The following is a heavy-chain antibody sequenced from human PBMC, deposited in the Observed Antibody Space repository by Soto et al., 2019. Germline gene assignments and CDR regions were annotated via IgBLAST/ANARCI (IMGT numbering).Heavy chain of an antibody. V-gene: IGHV3-23*01. D-gene: IGHD6-6*01. CDR3: AKDLGSSSPNWFDP. CDR2: ITDSGGHT. J-gene: IGHJ5*02. Sequence: PGGSLRLSCAASGFTFASHAMNWVRQAPGKGLQWVSTITDSGGHTYYADSVKGRFTISRDNSKNTLSLQMNNLRAEDTAIHYCAKDLGSSSPNWFDPWCPGTLVTVSS. CDR1: GFTFASHA.